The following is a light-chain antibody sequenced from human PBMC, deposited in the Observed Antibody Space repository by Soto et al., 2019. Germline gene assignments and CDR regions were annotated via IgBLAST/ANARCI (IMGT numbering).Light chain of an antibody. V-gene: IGLV6-57*01. Sequence: NFMLTQPHSVSESPGKTVIISCTRSSGSIASNYVQWYQQRPGSSPTTVIYEDNQRPSGVPDRFSGSIDSSSNSAYLTISGLENEDEADYYCQSYDATNQVFGGGTKLTVL. CDR1: SGSIASNY. J-gene: IGLJ3*02. CDR3: QSYDATNQV. CDR2: EDN.